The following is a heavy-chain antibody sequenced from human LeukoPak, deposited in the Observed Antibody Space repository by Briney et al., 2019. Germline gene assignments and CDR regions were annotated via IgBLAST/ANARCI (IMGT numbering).Heavy chain of an antibody. CDR1: GGSISSGNW. V-gene: IGHV4-4*02. CDR2: IYHSGST. J-gene: IGHJ4*02. D-gene: IGHD6-13*01. CDR3: ARAPSSSWYYFDY. Sequence: SETLSLTCAVSGGSISSGNWWSWVRQPPGKGLEWIGEIYHSGSTNYNPSLKSRVTISVDKSKNQFSLKLSSVTAADTAVYYCARAPSSSWYYFDYWGQGTLVTVSS.